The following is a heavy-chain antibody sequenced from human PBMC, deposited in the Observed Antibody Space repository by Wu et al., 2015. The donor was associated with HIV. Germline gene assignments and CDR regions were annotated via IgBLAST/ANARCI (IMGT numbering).Heavy chain of an antibody. Sequence: QVHLVQSGAEVKKPRSSVKVSSTFTWVRQTPGRGLQWMGGVIPIFGKPHYSRRFQGKVTITADESTNTVYMELRSLKSEDTAIYYCATGEEESAALEYWGRGNPGHRL. D-gene: IGHD2-2*01. V-gene: IGHV1-69*12. CDR2: VIPIFGKP. J-gene: IGHJ4*02. CDR3: ATGEEESAALEY.